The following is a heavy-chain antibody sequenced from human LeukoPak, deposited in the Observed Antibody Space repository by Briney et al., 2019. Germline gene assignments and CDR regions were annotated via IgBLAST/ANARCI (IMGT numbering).Heavy chain of an antibody. D-gene: IGHD5-12*01. J-gene: IGHJ3*02. Sequence: PSETLSLTCTVSGGSISSGDYYWSWIRQPPGKGLEWIGYIYYSGSTYYNPSLKSRVTISVDTSKNQFSLKPSSVTAADTAVYYCAREGRVATNAFDIWGQGTMVTVSS. CDR1: GGSISSGDYY. CDR3: AREGRVATNAFDI. V-gene: IGHV4-30-4*01. CDR2: IYYSGST.